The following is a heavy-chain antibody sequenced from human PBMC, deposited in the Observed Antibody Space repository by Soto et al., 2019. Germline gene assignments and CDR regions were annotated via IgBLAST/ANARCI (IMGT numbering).Heavy chain of an antibody. Sequence: ASVKVSCKASGYTFTSYGISWVRQAPGQGLEWMGWISAYNGNTKYAQKLQGRVTMTTDTSTSTANMELRSLRAEDTAVYYCAKGALYSTSSPIDYWGQGALVTVSS. CDR1: GYTFTSYG. V-gene: IGHV1-18*01. CDR2: ISAYNGNT. CDR3: AKGALYSTSSPIDY. D-gene: IGHD6-6*01. J-gene: IGHJ4*02.